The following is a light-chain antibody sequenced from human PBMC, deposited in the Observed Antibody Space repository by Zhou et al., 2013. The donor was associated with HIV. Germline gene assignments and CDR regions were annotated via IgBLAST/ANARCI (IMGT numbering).Light chain of an antibody. CDR2: GAS. Sequence: DIVLTQSPGTLSLSPGERATLSCRASQSLSSSYLTWYQQKPGQAPRLLIYGASSRAPDIPDRFSGSGSGTDFTLTISRLEPEDSAVYYCQQYGDTCLFGGGTKVEIK. J-gene: IGKJ4*01. CDR1: QSLSSSY. V-gene: IGKV3-20*01. CDR3: QQYGDTCL.